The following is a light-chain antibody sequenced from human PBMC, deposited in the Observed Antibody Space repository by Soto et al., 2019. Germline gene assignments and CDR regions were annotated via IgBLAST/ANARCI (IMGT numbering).Light chain of an antibody. J-gene: IGKJ5*01. V-gene: IGKV3-15*01. CDR2: GAS. Sequence: EVVMTQSPATLSVSPGEIGSLSCRASQSVGSLVAWYQQKPGQAPTILIYGASTRATGIPARFSGSGSVTEFTLPISSLQSEEYAIYYCHQYNNWLSITFGQGTRLEIK. CDR1: QSVGSL. CDR3: HQYNNWLSIT.